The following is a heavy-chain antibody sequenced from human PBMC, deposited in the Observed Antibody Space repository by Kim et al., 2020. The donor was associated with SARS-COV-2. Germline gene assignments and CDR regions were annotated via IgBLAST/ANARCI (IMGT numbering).Heavy chain of an antibody. CDR3: ARMYYYDSSGYPYGMVV. D-gene: IGHD3-22*01. CDR2: IDWDDDK. J-gene: IGHJ6*02. CDR1: GFSLSTSGMC. V-gene: IGHV2-70*01. Sequence: SGPTLVNPTQTLTLTCTFSGFSLSTSGMCVSWIRQPPGKALEWLALIDWDDDKYYSTSLKTRLTISKDTSKNQVVLTMTNMDPVDTATYYCARMYYYDSSGYPYGMVVWGQGTTVTVSS.